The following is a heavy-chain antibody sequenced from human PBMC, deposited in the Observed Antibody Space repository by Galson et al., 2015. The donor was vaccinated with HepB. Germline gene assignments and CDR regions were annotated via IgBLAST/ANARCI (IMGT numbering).Heavy chain of an antibody. CDR2: ISNDGSDI. D-gene: IGHD2-15*01. CDR3: ARGPLRLMDVNGAFDV. CDR1: GFTFSNYA. Sequence: SLRLSCATSGFTFSNYAMHWVRQAPGKGLEWVALISNDGSDIYYLDSVKGRFTISRDNSKNTLSLQMNSLRAEDTAVYYCARGPLRLMDVNGAFDVWGLGTMVSVSS. V-gene: IGHV3-33*05. J-gene: IGHJ3*01.